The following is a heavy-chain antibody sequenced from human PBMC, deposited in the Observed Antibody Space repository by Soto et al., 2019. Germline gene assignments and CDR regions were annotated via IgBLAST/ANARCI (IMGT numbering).Heavy chain of an antibody. CDR3: ARPSTNNFVVVPAASAFDV. Sequence: PGESLKISCKGSGYSFTSYWISWVRQMPGKGLEWMGRIDPSDSYTNYSPSFQGRVTISADKSISTAYLQWSSLKASDTAMYYCARPSTNNFVVVPAASAFDVWGQGTMVTVSS. J-gene: IGHJ3*01. D-gene: IGHD2-2*01. V-gene: IGHV5-10-1*01. CDR2: IDPSDSYT. CDR1: GYSFTSYW.